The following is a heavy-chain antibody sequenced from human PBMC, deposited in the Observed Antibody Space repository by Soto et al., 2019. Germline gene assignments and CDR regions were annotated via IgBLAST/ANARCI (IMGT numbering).Heavy chain of an antibody. Sequence: ASVNVSCKASGYSFTDYHIHWVRQAPGQGLEWLGRINPKSGGTSTAQKFQGWVTMTTDTSISTASMELTRLTSDDTAIYYCARGDSTDCSNGVCSFFYNHDMDVWGQGTTVTVSS. J-gene: IGHJ6*02. CDR1: GYSFTDYH. V-gene: IGHV1-2*04. CDR2: INPKSGGT. CDR3: ARGDSTDCSNGVCSFFYNHDMDV. D-gene: IGHD2-8*01.